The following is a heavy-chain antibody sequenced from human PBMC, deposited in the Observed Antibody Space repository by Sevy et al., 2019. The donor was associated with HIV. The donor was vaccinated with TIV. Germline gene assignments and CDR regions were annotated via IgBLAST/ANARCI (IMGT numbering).Heavy chain of an antibody. D-gene: IGHD2-21*01. CDR3: ARADAYFYVNGGQDNWFDP. CDR2: ISYDGSKK. Sequence: GGSLRLSCAASGFTFSDYGMHWVRQAPGKGLEWVAVISYDGSKKHYVDSVKGRFSVSRDNSKNTLFLQMNRLRVEDPAVYYCARADAYFYVNGGQDNWFDPWGQGTLVTVSS. J-gene: IGHJ5*02. CDR1: GFTFSDYG. V-gene: IGHV3-30*03.